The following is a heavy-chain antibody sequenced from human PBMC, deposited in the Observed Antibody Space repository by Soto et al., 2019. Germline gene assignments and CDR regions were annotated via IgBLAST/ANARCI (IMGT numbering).Heavy chain of an antibody. J-gene: IGHJ4*01. V-gene: IGHV4-39*01. CDR3: ARHIRYSYCYFPRYIDQ. CDR2: IFHIGNT. D-gene: IGHD3-9*01. CDR1: GGAIMDTNYY. Sequence: SETLSLTCTVSGGAIMDTNYYWGWIRQPPGKGLEWIGSIFHIGNTYYNPSLESRVTISVDTSKNQFSLMLNSVTAADTAIYYCARHIRYSYCYFPRYIDQWVHGTLVTVSS.